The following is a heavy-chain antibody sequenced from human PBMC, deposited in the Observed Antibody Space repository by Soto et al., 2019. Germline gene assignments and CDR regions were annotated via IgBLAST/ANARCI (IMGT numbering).Heavy chain of an antibody. J-gene: IGHJ5*02. CDR3: TKHAVITSGGVIVSHWFDA. V-gene: IGHV5-10-1*01. Sequence: PGESLKLSCAGSGYSFARYCITWVRQVPGKGLEWMGRIDPLDSQTNYSASFEGHVTFSADKSINTAFLQWSSLRASDTASYFCTKHAVITSGGVIVSHWFDAWGQGTPVTIS. D-gene: IGHD3-16*02. CDR1: GYSFARYC. CDR2: IDPLDSQT.